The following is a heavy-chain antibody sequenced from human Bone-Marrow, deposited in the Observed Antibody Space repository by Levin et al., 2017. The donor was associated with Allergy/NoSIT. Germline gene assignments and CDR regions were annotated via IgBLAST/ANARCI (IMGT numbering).Heavy chain of an antibody. V-gene: IGHV3-20*04. D-gene: IGHD3-22*01. CDR3: ARGDSSGSIETDAFDI. CDR2: INWNGGTR. Sequence: GESLKISCAASGSTFGDYGMSWVRQAPGKGLEWVSGINWNGGTRGYADSVKGRFTISRDNAKNSLYLQINSLRAEDTAFYYCARGDSSGSIETDAFDIWGQGTMVTVSS. CDR1: GSTFGDYG. J-gene: IGHJ3*02.